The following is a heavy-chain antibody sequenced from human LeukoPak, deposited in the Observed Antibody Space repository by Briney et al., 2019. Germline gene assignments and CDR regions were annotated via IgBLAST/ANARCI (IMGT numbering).Heavy chain of an antibody. Sequence: KPSETLSLTCAVYGGSFSGYYWSWIRQPPGKGLEWIGEINHSGSTNYNPSLKSRVTISVDTSKNQFSLKLSSVTAADTAVYYCARGLRVLDCWGQGTLVTVSS. J-gene: IGHJ4*02. CDR1: GGSFSGYY. CDR2: INHSGST. V-gene: IGHV4-34*01. CDR3: ARGLRVLDC. D-gene: IGHD2-8*01.